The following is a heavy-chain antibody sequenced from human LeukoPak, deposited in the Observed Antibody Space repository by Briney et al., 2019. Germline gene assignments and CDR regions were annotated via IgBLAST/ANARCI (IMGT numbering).Heavy chain of an antibody. CDR3: AKVKDIVVVPAATYFDY. D-gene: IGHD2-2*01. V-gene: IGHV3-30*02. J-gene: IGHJ4*02. Sequence: AGSLRLSCAASGFTFSSYGKHWVRQAPGKGLEWMAFIRYDGSNKYYADSVKGRFTISRDNSKNTLYLQMNSLRAEDTAVYYCAKVKDIVVVPAATYFDYWGQGTLVTVSS. CDR1: GFTFSSYG. CDR2: IRYDGSNK.